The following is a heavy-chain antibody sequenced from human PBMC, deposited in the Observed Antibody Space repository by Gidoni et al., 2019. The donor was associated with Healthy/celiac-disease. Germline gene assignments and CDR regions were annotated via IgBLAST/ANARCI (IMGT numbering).Heavy chain of an antibody. J-gene: IGHJ6*02. CDR2: IKSKTDGGTT. D-gene: IGHD2-2*01. CDR3: TTVVPAAAYYYYGMNV. V-gene: IGHV3-15*01. Sequence: EVQLVESGGGLVKPGGSLRLSCAASVFTFCNAWMSWVRQAPGKGLEWVGRIKSKTDGGTTDYAAPVKGRFTISRDDSKNTLYLQMNSLKTEDTAVYYCTTVVPAAAYYYYGMNVWGQGTTVTVSS. CDR1: VFTFCNAW.